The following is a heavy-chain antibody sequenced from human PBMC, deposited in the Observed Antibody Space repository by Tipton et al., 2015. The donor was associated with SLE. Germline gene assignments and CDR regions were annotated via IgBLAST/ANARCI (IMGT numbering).Heavy chain of an antibody. CDR2: VYHTGNS. D-gene: IGHD4-23*01. CDR1: GYSIRSDYW. CDR3: ARGGGANWFDP. V-gene: IGHV4-38-2*02. J-gene: IGHJ5*02. Sequence: TLSLTCTVSGYSIRSDYWWGWIRQPPGKGLEWIGNVYHTGNSYYNPPLESRVTIFADPSKNQFSLKLRSVTAADTAVYYCARGGGANWFDPWGQGTLVTVSS.